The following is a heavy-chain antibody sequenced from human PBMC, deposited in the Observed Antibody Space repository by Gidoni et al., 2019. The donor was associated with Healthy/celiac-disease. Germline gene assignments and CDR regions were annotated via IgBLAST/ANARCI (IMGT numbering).Heavy chain of an antibody. J-gene: IGHJ4*02. CDR1: GYTFTSSG. V-gene: IGHV1-18*01. D-gene: IGHD3-3*01. CDR2: ISAYNGNT. CDR3: ARDPEYDFWSGYYGFGDY. Sequence: QVQLAQSGAEVKKPGASGKVSCKASGYTFTSSGISWVRQAPGQGLEWMGWISAYNGNTNYAQKLQGRVTMTTDTTTSTAYMELRSLRSDDTAVYYCARDPEYDFWSGYYGFGDYWGQGTLVTVSS.